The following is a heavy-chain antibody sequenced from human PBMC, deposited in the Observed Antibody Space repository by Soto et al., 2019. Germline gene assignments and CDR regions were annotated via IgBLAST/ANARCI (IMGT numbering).Heavy chain of an antibody. CDR3: ARSHVATIIDY. J-gene: IGHJ4*02. V-gene: IGHV3-33*01. CDR1: GFTFSSYG. D-gene: IGHD5-12*01. CDR2: IWYDGSNK. Sequence: QVQLVESGGGVVQPGRSLRLSCAASGFTFSSYGMHWVRQAPGKGLEWVAVIWYDGSNKYYADSVKGRFTISRDNSKNTLYLQMNSLRAEDTAVYYCARSHVATIIDYWGQGTLVTVSS.